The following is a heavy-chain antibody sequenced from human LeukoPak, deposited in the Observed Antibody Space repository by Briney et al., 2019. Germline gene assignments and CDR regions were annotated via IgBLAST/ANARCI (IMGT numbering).Heavy chain of an antibody. CDR2: ISSDGSTT. Sequence: PGGSLRLTCAASGFTLSNYWIHWVRHTPGKGLVWVSRISSDGSTTNYEDSVKGRFTISRDNAKNTLYLQMNSLRAEDTAMYYCARVGYYYDDNCDAFDIWGQGTMVTVSS. J-gene: IGHJ3*02. CDR3: ARVGYYYDDNCDAFDI. D-gene: IGHD3-22*01. CDR1: GFTLSNYW. V-gene: IGHV3-74*01.